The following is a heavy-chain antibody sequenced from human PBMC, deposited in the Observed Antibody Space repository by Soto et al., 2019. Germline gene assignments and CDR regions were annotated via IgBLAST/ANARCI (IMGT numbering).Heavy chain of an antibody. CDR3: ARLGAFYQALDS. Sequence: QVQLQESGPGLVKPSETLSLRCSVSGASLSPNYWSWFRQPPGKGLQWIGYIYYAGTTTYNPSLKCRLTISLNTSKNEVSLELTSVTAADTAVYYCARLGAFYQALDSWGQGALVTVSS. J-gene: IGHJ4*02. V-gene: IGHV4-59*08. CDR2: IYYAGTT. CDR1: GASLSPNY. D-gene: IGHD2-2*01.